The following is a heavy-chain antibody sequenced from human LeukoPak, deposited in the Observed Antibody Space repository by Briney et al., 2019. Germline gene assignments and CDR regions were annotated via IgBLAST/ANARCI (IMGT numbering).Heavy chain of an antibody. CDR3: AKGTDYGDYDRYWYFDL. D-gene: IGHD4-17*01. CDR2: IYYSGST. Sequence: SETLSLTCTVSGGSISSYYWSWIRQPPGKGLEWIGYIYYSGSTNYNPSLKSRVTISVDTSKNQFSLKLSSVTAADTAVYYCAKGTDYGDYDRYWYFDLWGRGTLVTVSS. J-gene: IGHJ2*01. CDR1: GGSISSYY. V-gene: IGHV4-59*08.